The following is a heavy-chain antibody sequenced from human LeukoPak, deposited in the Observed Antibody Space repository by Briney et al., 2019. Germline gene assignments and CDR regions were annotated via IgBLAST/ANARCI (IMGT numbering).Heavy chain of an antibody. V-gene: IGHV4-59*11. D-gene: IGHD4-17*01. Sequence: SETLSLTCAVSDDSFSSHYWTWIRQPPGKGLEWIGYISYIGSTNYNPSLKRRVTISIDTSRNQFSLRLSSVTAADTAVYYCARDLVTVTKGFDIWGQGTMVSDSS. CDR2: ISYIGST. J-gene: IGHJ3*02. CDR1: DDSFSSHY. CDR3: ARDLVTVTKGFDI.